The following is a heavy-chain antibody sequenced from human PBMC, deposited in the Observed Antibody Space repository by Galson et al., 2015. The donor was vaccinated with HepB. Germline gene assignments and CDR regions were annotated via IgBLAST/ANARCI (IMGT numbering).Heavy chain of an antibody. Sequence: SVKVSCKASGYTFTNNGISWVRQAPGQGLEWLAWISAYNGNTNSAQKFQGRVTMTTDTSTSTAYMELRSLRSDDSAVYYCARDLDYFGSGSLDFWGQGTLVTVSS. CDR3: ARDLDYFGSGSLDF. D-gene: IGHD3-10*01. CDR2: ISAYNGNT. J-gene: IGHJ4*02. CDR1: GYTFTNNG. V-gene: IGHV1-18*04.